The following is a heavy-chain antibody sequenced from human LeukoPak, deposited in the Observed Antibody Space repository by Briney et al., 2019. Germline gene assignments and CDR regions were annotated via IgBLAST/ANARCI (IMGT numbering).Heavy chain of an antibody. Sequence: SETLSLTCTVSGGSIISYYWSWIRQPAGKGLEWIGRIYTSGTTYYNPSLKSRVTMSVDTSKNQFSLKLSSVTAADTAVYYCARVQNYYDSTLDYWGQGTLVTVSS. CDR3: ARVQNYYDSTLDY. CDR1: GGSIISYY. D-gene: IGHD3-22*01. J-gene: IGHJ4*02. V-gene: IGHV4-4*07. CDR2: IYTSGTT.